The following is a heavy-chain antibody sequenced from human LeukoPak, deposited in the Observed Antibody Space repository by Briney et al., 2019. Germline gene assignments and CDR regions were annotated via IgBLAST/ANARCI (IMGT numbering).Heavy chain of an antibody. J-gene: IGHJ4*02. CDR3: ARHVRDCSGGTCYSTSPFDY. CDR2: IYYSGST. Sequence: PSETLSLTCTVSGASISSYYWSWIRQPPGKGLEWIVYIYYSGSTNYNPSLKSRVTISVDTSKNQFSLKLSSVTAADTAVYYCARHVRDCSGGTCYSTSPFDYWGQGTLVTVSS. CDR1: GASISSYY. D-gene: IGHD2-15*01. V-gene: IGHV4-59*08.